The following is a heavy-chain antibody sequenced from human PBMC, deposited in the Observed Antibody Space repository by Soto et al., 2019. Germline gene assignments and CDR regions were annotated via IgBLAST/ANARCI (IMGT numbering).Heavy chain of an antibody. V-gene: IGHV1-18*01. J-gene: IGHJ4*02. CDR3: ARDRYYYDSSGYYPLDY. CDR2: ISAYNGNT. Sequence: ASVKVSCKASGYTFTSYGINWVRQAPGQGLEWMGWISAYNGNTNYAQKLQGRVTMTTDTSTSTAYMELRSLRSDDTAVYYCARDRYYYDSSGYYPLDYWGQGTLVTVSS. D-gene: IGHD3-22*01. CDR1: GYTFTSYG.